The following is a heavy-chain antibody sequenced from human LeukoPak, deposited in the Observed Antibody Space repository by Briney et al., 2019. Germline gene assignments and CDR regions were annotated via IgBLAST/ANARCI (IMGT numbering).Heavy chain of an antibody. V-gene: IGHV1-8*01. CDR1: GYTFTSYD. CDR2: MNPNSGNT. D-gene: IGHD3-10*01. J-gene: IGHJ6*03. CDR3: ARGEFGELNYYYYYMDV. Sequence: ASVKVSYKASGYTFTSYDINWVRQATGQGLEWMGWMNPNSGNTGYAQKFQGRVTMTRNTSISTAYMELSSLRSEDTAVYYCARGEFGELNYYYYYMDVWGKGTTVTISS.